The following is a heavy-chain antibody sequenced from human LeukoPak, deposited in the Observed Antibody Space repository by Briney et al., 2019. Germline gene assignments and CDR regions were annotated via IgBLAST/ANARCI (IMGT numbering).Heavy chain of an antibody. V-gene: IGHV3-74*01. CDR3: ATLVTFGAFDV. J-gene: IGHJ3*01. Sequence: PGGSLRLSCAASGFAFSNYWMYSVRQAPGKGLVWVPRIKPDGSSTSYADSVKGRLTISSDNAKNTLYLQMNSLRAEDTAVYYCATLVTFGAFDVWGQGTVVTVSS. D-gene: IGHD4-11*01. CDR2: IKPDGSST. CDR1: GFAFSNYW.